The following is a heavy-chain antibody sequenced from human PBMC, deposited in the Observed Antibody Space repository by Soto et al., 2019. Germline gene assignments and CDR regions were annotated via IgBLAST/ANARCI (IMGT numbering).Heavy chain of an antibody. Sequence: QVQLVQSGAEVKKPGSSVKVSCKASGGTVSSYAISRVRQAPGQGLEWMGGIIPIFGTANYAQKFQGRVTITADESTSTAYMELSSLRSEDTAVYYCARDQRYQLLSGWFDPWGQGTLVTVSS. V-gene: IGHV1-69*12. CDR1: GGTVSSYA. J-gene: IGHJ5*02. CDR3: ARDQRYQLLSGWFDP. D-gene: IGHD2-2*01. CDR2: IIPIFGTA.